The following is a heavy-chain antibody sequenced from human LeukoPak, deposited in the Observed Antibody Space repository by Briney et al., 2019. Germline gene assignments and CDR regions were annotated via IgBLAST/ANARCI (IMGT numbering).Heavy chain of an antibody. D-gene: IGHD6-13*01. V-gene: IGHV3-48*03. J-gene: IGHJ2*01. CDR1: GFTFSSYE. CDR2: ISSSANTI. CDR3: ARVPGYSSSWYDWYFDL. Sequence: GGSLRLSCAASGFTFSSYEMNWVRQAPGEGLEWVSYISSSANTIYSADSVKSRFTISRDKAQNYLYLQMNNLRAEDTAVYECARVPGYSSSWYDWYFDLWGRGTVVTVSS.